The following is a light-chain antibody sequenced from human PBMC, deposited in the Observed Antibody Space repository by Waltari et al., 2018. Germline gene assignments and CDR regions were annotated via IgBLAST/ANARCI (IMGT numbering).Light chain of an antibody. CDR2: GNS. CDR1: KSNNGAGYD. Sequence: QSVLTQPPSVSGAPGQRVSISCTGSKSNNGAGYDVHWYQQLPGTAPKLLIYGNSNRPSGVPDRFSGSKSGTSASLAITGLQAEDEADYYCQSYDSSLSGYVFGTGTKVTVL. J-gene: IGLJ1*01. V-gene: IGLV1-40*01. CDR3: QSYDSSLSGYV.